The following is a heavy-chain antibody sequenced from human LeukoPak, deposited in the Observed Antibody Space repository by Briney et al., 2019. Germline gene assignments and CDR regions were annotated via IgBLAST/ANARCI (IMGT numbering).Heavy chain of an antibody. J-gene: IGHJ4*02. Sequence: PSETLSLTCAVSGGSISSGGYSWSWIRQPPGKGLEWIGYIYHSGSTYYNPSLKSRVTISVDRSKNQFSLKLSSVTAADTAVYYCAREGHLVRGVIISRPIDYWGQGTLVTVSS. D-gene: IGHD3-10*01. CDR2: IYHSGST. CDR1: GGSISSGGYS. V-gene: IGHV4-30-2*01. CDR3: AREGHLVRGVIISRPIDY.